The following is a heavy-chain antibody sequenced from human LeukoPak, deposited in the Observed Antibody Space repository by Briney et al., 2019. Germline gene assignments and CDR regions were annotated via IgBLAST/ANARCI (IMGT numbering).Heavy chain of an antibody. J-gene: IGHJ4*02. V-gene: IGHV3-30*18. CDR1: GFTFSSYG. Sequence: PGGSLRLSCAASGFTFSSYGMHWVRQAPGKGLEWVAVISYDGSNKYYADSVKGRFTISRDNSKNTLYLQMNSLRAEDTAVYYCAKDLIPRYSSGPYYFDYWGQGTLVTVSS. D-gene: IGHD6-19*01. CDR3: AKDLIPRYSSGPYYFDY. CDR2: ISYDGSNK.